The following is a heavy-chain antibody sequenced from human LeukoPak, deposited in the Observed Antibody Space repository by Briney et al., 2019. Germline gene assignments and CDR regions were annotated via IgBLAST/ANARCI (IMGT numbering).Heavy chain of an antibody. CDR1: GFTFSSYA. CDR3: ARDKGTVRVFDY. V-gene: IGHV3-30-3*01. D-gene: IGHD4-17*01. CDR2: ISYDGSNK. J-gene: IGHJ4*02. Sequence: PGGSLRLSCAASGFTFSSYAMHWVRQAPGKGLEWVAVISYDGSNKYYADSVKGRFTISRDNSKNTLYLQMNSLRAEDTAVYYCARDKGTVRVFDYWGQGTLVTVSS.